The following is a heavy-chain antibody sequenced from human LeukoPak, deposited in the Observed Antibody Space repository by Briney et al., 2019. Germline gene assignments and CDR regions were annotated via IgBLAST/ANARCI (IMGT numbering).Heavy chain of an antibody. CDR1: GFNFSRYW. Sequence: GGSLRLSCAASGFNFSRYWMSWVRQAPGKGLEWVANIKQDGSEKYYVDSVKGRFTISRDNAKNSLYLQMNSLRAEDTAVCYCAGEGGYSYFFEYWGQGTLVTVSS. J-gene: IGHJ4*02. V-gene: IGHV3-7*01. D-gene: IGHD5-18*01. CDR2: IKQDGSEK. CDR3: AGEGGYSYFFEY.